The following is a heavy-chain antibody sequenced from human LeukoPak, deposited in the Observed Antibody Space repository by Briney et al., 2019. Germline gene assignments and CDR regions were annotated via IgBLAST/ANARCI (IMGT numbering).Heavy chain of an antibody. CDR1: GYTFTSYD. D-gene: IGHD5-18*01. Sequence: ASVTVSCTASGYTFTSYDINWVRQATGQGLEWMGWMNPNSGNTGYAQKFQGRVTMTRNTSISTAYMELSSLRSEDTAVYYCARTTNRYSYGSDYWGQGTLVTVSS. CDR3: ARTTNRYSYGSDY. J-gene: IGHJ4*02. CDR2: MNPNSGNT. V-gene: IGHV1-8*01.